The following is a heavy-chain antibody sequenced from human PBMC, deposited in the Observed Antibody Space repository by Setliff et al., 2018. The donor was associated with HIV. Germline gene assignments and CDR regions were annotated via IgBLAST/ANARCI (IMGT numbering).Heavy chain of an antibody. J-gene: IGHJ4*02. CDR1: GGSISSGSYY. CDR2: IYTSGST. CDR3: ARDLGAVAGYYFDY. V-gene: IGHV4-61*02. Sequence: SETLSLTCTVSGGSISSGSYYWSWSRQPAGKGLEWIGRIYTSGSTNYNPSLKCRVTISVDTSKNQFSLKLSSVTAADTAVYYCARDLGAVAGYYFDYWGQGTLVTVSS. D-gene: IGHD6-19*01.